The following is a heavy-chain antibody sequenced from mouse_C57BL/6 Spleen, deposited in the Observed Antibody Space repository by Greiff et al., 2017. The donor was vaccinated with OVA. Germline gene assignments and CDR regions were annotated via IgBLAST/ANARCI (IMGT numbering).Heavy chain of an antibody. CDR2: IAPSDSYT. Sequence: QVQLQQPGAELVRPGTSVKLSCKASGYTFTSYWMHWVKPRPGQGLEWIGVIAPSDSYTTYNQKFKGKATLTVDTSSSTAYMQLSSLTSEDSAVYYCAGSEGGYGGTGWFAYWGQGTLVTVSA. CDR1: GYTFTSYW. J-gene: IGHJ3*01. D-gene: IGHD2-2*01. V-gene: IGHV1-59*01. CDR3: AGSEGGYGGTGWFAY.